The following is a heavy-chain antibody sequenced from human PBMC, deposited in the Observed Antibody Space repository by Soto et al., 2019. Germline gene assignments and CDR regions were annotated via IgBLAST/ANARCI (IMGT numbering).Heavy chain of an antibody. CDR1: GYTFTSYG. V-gene: IGHV1-18*01. Sequence: ASVKVSCKASGYTFTSYGISWVRQAPGLGLEWMGWISAYNGNTNYAQKLQGRVTMTTDTSTSTAYMELRSLRSDDTAVYYCARDPYSSSWYDTYGMDVWGQGTTVTVSS. D-gene: IGHD6-13*01. J-gene: IGHJ6*02. CDR3: ARDPYSSSWYDTYGMDV. CDR2: ISAYNGNT.